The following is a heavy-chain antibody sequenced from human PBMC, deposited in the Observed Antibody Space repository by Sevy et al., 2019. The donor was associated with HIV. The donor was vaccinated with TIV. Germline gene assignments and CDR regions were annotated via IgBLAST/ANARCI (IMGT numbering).Heavy chain of an antibody. CDR2: MNRDGSQK. J-gene: IGHJ4*02. Sequence: GGSLRLSCAASGFIFSNSWMTWVRQAPGKGLEWVANMNRDGSQKYYVDSVMGRFTISRDNTKNSLNLQMNSLRVEDTAVYYCVRYGGDGHGGFDYWGQGTLVTVSS. D-gene: IGHD2-21*02. CDR1: GFIFSNSW. V-gene: IGHV3-7*01. CDR3: VRYGGDGHGGFDY.